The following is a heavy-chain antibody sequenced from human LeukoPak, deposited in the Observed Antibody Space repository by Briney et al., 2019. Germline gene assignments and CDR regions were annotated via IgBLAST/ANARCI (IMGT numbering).Heavy chain of an antibody. V-gene: IGHV4-59*08. Sequence: SETLSLTCTVSGDSISTYYWSWIRQPPGKGLGWIGYVYYSGSTNYNPSLKSRVTISVDTSKNQFSLKLSSVTAADTAVYYCASSPVPTYYYGSGSPNWFDPWGQGTLVTVSS. D-gene: IGHD3-10*01. CDR1: GDSISTYY. CDR2: VYYSGST. J-gene: IGHJ5*02. CDR3: ASSPVPTYYYGSGSPNWFDP.